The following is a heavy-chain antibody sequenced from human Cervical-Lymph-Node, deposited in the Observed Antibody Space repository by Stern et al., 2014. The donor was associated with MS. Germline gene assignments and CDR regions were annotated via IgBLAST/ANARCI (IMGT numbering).Heavy chain of an antibody. V-gene: IGHV1-46*01. CDR3: AREVAGHRLGMMDV. CDR2: INPSGGST. CDR1: GYTFTSSY. Sequence: MQLEDSGAEVKKPAASVKVSCKASGYTFTSSYMHWVRHSPAQCLEWTGIINPSGGSTSYAQKFQGRVTMTRDTSTSTVYMELSSLRSEDTAVYYCAREVAGHRLGMMDVWGQGTTVTVSS. D-gene: IGHD6-19*01. J-gene: IGHJ6*02.